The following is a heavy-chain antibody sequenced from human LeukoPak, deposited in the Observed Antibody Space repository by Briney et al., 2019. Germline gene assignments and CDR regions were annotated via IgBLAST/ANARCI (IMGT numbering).Heavy chain of an antibody. CDR2: IGTSSSTI. CDR1: GFTFSSYS. D-gene: IGHD3-10*01. V-gene: IGHV3-48*02. Sequence: PGGSLRLSCAASGFTFSSYSMNWVRQAPGKGLEWVSYIGTSSSTIYYAASVKGRFTISRDNAKNSLYLQMNSLRDEDTAVYYCAKDFGISMVRGVISTNWFDPWGQGTLVTVSS. CDR3: AKDFGISMVRGVISTNWFDP. J-gene: IGHJ5*02.